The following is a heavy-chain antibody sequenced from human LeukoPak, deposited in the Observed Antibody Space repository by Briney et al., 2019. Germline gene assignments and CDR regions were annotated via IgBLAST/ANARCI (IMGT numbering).Heavy chain of an antibody. J-gene: IGHJ4*02. CDR1: GFTFSSYA. CDR3: ARDPESNWGWDLDY. CDR2: ISGSGGST. Sequence: PGGSLRLSCAASGFTFSSYAMSWVRQAPGKGLEWVSAISGSGGSTYYADSVKGRFTISRDSAKNSLHLQMNSLRAEDTAVYYCARDPESNWGWDLDYWGQGTLVTVSS. D-gene: IGHD7-27*01. V-gene: IGHV3-23*01.